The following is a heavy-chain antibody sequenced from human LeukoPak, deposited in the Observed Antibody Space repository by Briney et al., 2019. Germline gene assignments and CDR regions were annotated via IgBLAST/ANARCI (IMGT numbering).Heavy chain of an antibody. CDR1: GYSFTSYW. D-gene: IGHD6-19*01. J-gene: IGHJ5*02. Sequence: GESLKISCKGSGYSFTSYWIGWVRQMPGKGLEWMGIIYPGDSDTRCSPSFQGQVTISADKSISTAYLQWSSLKASDTAMYYCARLGEQWLVLGNWFDPWGQGTLVTVSS. CDR3: ARLGEQWLVLGNWFDP. V-gene: IGHV5-51*01. CDR2: IYPGDSDT.